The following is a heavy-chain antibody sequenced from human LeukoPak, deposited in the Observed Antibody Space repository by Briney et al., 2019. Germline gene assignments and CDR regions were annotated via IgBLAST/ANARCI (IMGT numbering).Heavy chain of an antibody. CDR2: MSGSGGST. V-gene: IGHV3-23*01. Sequence: PGGSLRLSCAASGFTFSSYAMSWVRQAPGKGLEWVSAMSGSGGSTYYADSVKGRFTISRDNSKNTLYLQMNSLRAEDTAVYYCAKDQEYYDSSGYYDYWGQGTLVTVSS. CDR1: GFTFSSYA. D-gene: IGHD3-22*01. CDR3: AKDQEYYDSSGYYDY. J-gene: IGHJ4*02.